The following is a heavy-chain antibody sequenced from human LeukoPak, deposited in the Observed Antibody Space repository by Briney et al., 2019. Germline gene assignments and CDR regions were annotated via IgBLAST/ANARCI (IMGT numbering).Heavy chain of an antibody. CDR3: ARVVVAGYYFDY. CDR2: IYHSGST. J-gene: IGHJ4*02. Sequence: SETLSLTCTVSGYSISSGYYWGWIRQPPGKGLEWIGSIYHSGSTYYNPSLKSRVTISVDTSKNQFSLKLSSVTAADTAVYYCARVVVAGYYFDYWGQGTLVTVSS. CDR1: GYSISSGYY. V-gene: IGHV4-38-2*02. D-gene: IGHD2-15*01.